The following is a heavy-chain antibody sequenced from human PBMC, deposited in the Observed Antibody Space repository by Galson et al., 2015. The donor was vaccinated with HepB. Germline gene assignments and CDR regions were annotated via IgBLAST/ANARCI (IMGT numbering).Heavy chain of an antibody. V-gene: IGHV3-7*01. Sequence: SLRLSCAASGFTFTTSSMTWVRQTPGKGLEWVASINQDEGDIHYVDSVRGRFTVSRDNAKNTLYLQMSSLRGEDTAVYYCGRDPRWGALDIWGQGTMVTVSS. D-gene: IGHD3-16*01. CDR1: GFTFTTSS. CDR3: GRDPRWGALDI. J-gene: IGHJ3*02. CDR2: INQDEGDI.